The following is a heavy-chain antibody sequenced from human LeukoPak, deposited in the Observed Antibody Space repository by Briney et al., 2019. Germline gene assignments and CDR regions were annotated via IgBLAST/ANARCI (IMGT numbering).Heavy chain of an antibody. CDR2: ISGSGGST. CDR1: GFTFSSYA. J-gene: IGHJ4*02. CDR3: AKGPYDILTGYYYFDY. D-gene: IGHD3-9*01. V-gene: IGHV3-23*01. Sequence: GGSLRLSCAASGFTFSSYAMSWVRQAPGKGLEWVSAISGSGGSTYYADSVKGRFTISRDNPKNTLYLQMNSLRAEDTAVYYCAKGPYDILTGYYYFDYWGQGTLVTVSS.